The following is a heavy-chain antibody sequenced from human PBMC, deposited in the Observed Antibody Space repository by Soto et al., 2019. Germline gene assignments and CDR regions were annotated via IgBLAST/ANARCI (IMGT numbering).Heavy chain of an antibody. CDR1: GGSISSYY. D-gene: IGHD3-3*01. Sequence: PSETLSLTCTVSGGSISSYYWSWIRQPPGKGLEWIGYIYYSGSTNYNPSLKSRVTISVDTSKNQFSLKLSSVTAADTAVSYCAKFFSFYVFGGGYFRLLFLAYWGQGPRVPVSS. CDR2: IYYSGST. J-gene: IGHJ4*02. CDR3: AKFFSFYVFGGGYFRLLFLAY. V-gene: IGHV4-59*01.